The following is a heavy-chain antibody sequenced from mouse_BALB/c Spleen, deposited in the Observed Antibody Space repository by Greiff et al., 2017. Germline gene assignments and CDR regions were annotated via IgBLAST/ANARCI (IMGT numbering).Heavy chain of an antibody. CDR3: ARDGGRRRSSSFAY. V-gene: IGHV5-4*02. CDR2: ISDGGSYT. Sequence: EVKLVESGGGLVKPGGSLKLSCAASGFTFSDYYMYWVRQTPEKRLEWVATISDGGSYTYYPDSVKGRFTISRDNAKNNLYLQMSSLKSEDTAMYYCARDGGRRRSSSFAYWGQGTPLTVSS. D-gene: IGHD1-1*01. J-gene: IGHJ2*01. CDR1: GFTFSDYY.